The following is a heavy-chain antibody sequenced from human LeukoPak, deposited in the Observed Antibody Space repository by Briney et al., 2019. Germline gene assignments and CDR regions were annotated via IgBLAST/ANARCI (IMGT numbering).Heavy chain of an antibody. CDR1: GYTFTSYD. V-gene: IGHV1-8*01. CDR3: ARGPNWNNFDY. J-gene: IGHJ4*02. CDR2: MNPNSGNT. Sequence: ASVKVSCKASGYTFTSYDINWVRQATGQGLEWMGWMNPNSGNTGYAQKFQGRVTMTRNTSISTAYMELSRLRSDDTAVYYCARGPNWNNFDYWGQGTLVTVSS. D-gene: IGHD1/OR15-1a*01.